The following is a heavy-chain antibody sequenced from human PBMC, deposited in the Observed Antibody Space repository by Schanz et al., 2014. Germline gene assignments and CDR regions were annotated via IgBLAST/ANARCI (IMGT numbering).Heavy chain of an antibody. CDR2: IRYDGSKK. CDR1: GFTFSSYG. D-gene: IGHD3-22*01. J-gene: IGHJ4*02. CDR3: AKEDRNHNSDYVY. V-gene: IGHV3-30*02. Sequence: QVQLVESGGGVVQPGGSLRLSCEASGFTFSSYGMHWVRQAPGKGLEWVTFIRYDGSKKYYVDSVKGRFTISRDNSKNTLYLQMDTLRVEDTAVYYCAKEDRNHNSDYVYWGQGTLVTVSS.